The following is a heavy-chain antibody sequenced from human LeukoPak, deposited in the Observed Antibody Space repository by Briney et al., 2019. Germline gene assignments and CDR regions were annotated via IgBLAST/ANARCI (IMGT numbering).Heavy chain of an antibody. V-gene: IGHV1-46*01. Sequence: ASVKVSCKASGYTFTSYYMHWVRQAPGQGLEWMGIINPSGGNTGYAQKFQGRVTVTRDTSTSTVYMELSSLRSEDTAVYYCARDVSDCSGGSCYSYFDYWGQGSLVTVSS. CDR2: INPSGGNT. CDR1: GYTFTSYY. CDR3: ARDVSDCSGGSCYSYFDY. D-gene: IGHD2-15*01. J-gene: IGHJ4*02.